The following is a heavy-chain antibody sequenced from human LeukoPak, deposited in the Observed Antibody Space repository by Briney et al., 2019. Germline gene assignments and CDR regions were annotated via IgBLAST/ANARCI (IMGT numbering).Heavy chain of an antibody. CDR1: GFTFSSYW. CDR2: IKKDGSEK. CDR3: ARVMYYYDSSGYPEEYYFDY. V-gene: IGHV3-7*01. D-gene: IGHD3-22*01. Sequence: PGGSLRLSCAASGFTFSSYWMSWVRQAPGKGLEWVANIKKDGSEKYYVDSVKGRFTISRDNAKTSLYLQMNSLRAEDTAVYYCARVMYYYDSSGYPEEYYFDYWGQGTLVTVSS. J-gene: IGHJ4*02.